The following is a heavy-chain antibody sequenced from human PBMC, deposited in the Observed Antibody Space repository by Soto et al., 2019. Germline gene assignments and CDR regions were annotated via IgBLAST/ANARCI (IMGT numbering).Heavy chain of an antibody. CDR2: ISSSSSTI. CDR1: GFTFSSYS. D-gene: IGHD3-16*02. Sequence: GSLRLSCAASGFTFSSYSMNWVRQAPGKGLEWVSYISSSSSTIYYADSVKGRFTISRDNAKNSLYLQMNILRAEDTAVYYCARTYDYIWGSYRSWFDYWGQGTLVTVSS. J-gene: IGHJ4*02. V-gene: IGHV3-48*01. CDR3: ARTYDYIWGSYRSWFDY.